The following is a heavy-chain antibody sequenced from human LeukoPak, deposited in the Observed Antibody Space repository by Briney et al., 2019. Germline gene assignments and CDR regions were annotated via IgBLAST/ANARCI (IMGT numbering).Heavy chain of an antibody. J-gene: IGHJ4*02. D-gene: IGHD3-9*01. CDR3: KYFDWLSSPDY. CDR2: INHSGST. Sequence: SETLSLTCAVYGGSFSGYYWSWIRQPPGKGLEWIGEINHSGSTNYNPSLKSRVTISVDTSKNQFSLKLSSVTAADTAVYYCKYFDWLSSPDYWGQGTLVTVSS. CDR1: GGSFSGYY. V-gene: IGHV4-34*01.